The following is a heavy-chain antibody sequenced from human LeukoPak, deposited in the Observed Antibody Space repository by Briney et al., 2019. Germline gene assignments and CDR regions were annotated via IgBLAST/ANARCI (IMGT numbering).Heavy chain of an antibody. CDR3: ARDTRGESDY. J-gene: IGHJ4*01. D-gene: IGHD2-2*01. V-gene: IGHV3-48*04. CDR2: INSNSDTV. Sequence: GGSLRLSCVASGFPFSTYSMNWVRQAPGKGLEWISYINSNSDTVHYSNSVEGRFTISRDNAKNSLYLQMNSLRAEDTAMYYCARDTRGESDYWGHGTWSPSPQ. CDR1: GFPFSTYS.